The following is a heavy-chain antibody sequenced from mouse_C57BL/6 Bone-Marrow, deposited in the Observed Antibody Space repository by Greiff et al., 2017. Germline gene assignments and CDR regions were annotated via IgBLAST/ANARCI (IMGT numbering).Heavy chain of an antibody. Sequence: VQLQQSGAELVRPGASVTLSCKASGYTFTDYEMHWVKQTPVHGLEWIGAIDPETGGTAYNQKFKGKAILTADKSSSTAYMDLRSLTSKDSAVYYCTSGIYYYGSFDYWGQGTTLTVSS. CDR3: TSGIYYYGSFDY. V-gene: IGHV1-15*01. CDR1: GYTFTDYE. D-gene: IGHD1-1*01. CDR2: IDPETGGT. J-gene: IGHJ2*01.